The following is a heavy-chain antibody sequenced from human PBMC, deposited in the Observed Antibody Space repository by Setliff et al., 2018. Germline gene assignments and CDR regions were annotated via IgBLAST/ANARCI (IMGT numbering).Heavy chain of an antibody. CDR3: ARDDDSTSHYSILNF. CDR2: LSDDGSSD. V-gene: IGHV3-30*03. J-gene: IGHJ3*01. CDR1: GFTLSDYS. Sequence: GGSLRLSCATSGFTLSDYSMDWVRQAPVKGLDWVATLSDDGSSDFYADSVKGRFTIFRDNSKNTLYLQMSSLRADDTAIYYCARDDDSTSHYSILNFWGQGTMVTVSS. D-gene: IGHD3-22*01.